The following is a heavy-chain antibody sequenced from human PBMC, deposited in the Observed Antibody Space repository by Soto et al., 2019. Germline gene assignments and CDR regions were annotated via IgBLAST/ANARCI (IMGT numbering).Heavy chain of an antibody. Sequence: EVQLVEFGGGLVQPGGSLRLSCAVSGFTFNRYWMTWVRQAPGKGLEWVANMNQDGSEKYYVDSVKGRFTISRDNAKNSLYLHVSSLRVDDTAVYYCARAGELWFGESYFDYGGQGSLVTVSS. V-gene: IGHV3-7*04. CDR2: MNQDGSEK. CDR1: GFTFNRYW. J-gene: IGHJ4*02. CDR3: ARAGELWFGESYFDY. D-gene: IGHD3-10*01.